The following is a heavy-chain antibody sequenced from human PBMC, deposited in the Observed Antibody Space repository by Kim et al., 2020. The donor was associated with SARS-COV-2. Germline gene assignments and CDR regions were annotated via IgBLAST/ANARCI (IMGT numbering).Heavy chain of an antibody. J-gene: IGHJ3*02. CDR2: ISYDGSTK. V-gene: IGHV3-30*18. CDR1: GFTFSSYG. D-gene: IGHD3-22*01. CDR3: AKVRYYDSSGYRDAFDI. Sequence: GGSLRLSCAASGFTFSSYGMHWVRQAPGKGLEWVAVISYDGSTKYYADSVKGRFTISRDNSKNTLYLQMNSLRAEDTAVYYCAKVRYYDSSGYRDAFDIWGQGTMVTVSS.